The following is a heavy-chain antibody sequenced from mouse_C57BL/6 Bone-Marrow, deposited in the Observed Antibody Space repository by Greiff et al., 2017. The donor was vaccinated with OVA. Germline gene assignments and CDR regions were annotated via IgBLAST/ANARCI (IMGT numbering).Heavy chain of an antibody. CDR3: ARDLGRRGFAN. Sequence: DVMLVESGGGLVKPGGSLKLSCAASGFTFSSYAMSWVRQTPEKRLEWVATISDGGSYTYYPDNVKGRFTISRDNAKNNLYLQMSHLKSEDTAMYYCARDLGRRGFANWGQGTLVTVSA. V-gene: IGHV5-4*01. D-gene: IGHD4-1*01. CDR2: ISDGGSYT. J-gene: IGHJ3*01. CDR1: GFTFSSYA.